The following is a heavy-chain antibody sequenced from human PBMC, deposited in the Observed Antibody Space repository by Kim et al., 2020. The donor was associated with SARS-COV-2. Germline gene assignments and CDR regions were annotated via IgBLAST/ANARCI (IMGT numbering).Heavy chain of an antibody. Sequence: LRLSCVASGFTFGGYAMHWVRQAPGKGLEWVSGISWRSDNIYYADSVKGRFTISRDNAKNSLFLQMTGLRAEDTALYYCAKDLSGVDCTSTTCYSYGMDVWGQGTTVVVSS. CDR3: AKDLSGVDCTSTTCYSYGMDV. J-gene: IGHJ6*02. CDR2: ISWRSDNI. CDR1: GFTFGGYA. D-gene: IGHD2-2*01. V-gene: IGHV3-9*01.